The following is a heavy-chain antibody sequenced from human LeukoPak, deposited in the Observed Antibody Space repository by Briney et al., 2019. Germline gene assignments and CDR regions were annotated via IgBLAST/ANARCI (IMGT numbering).Heavy chain of an antibody. CDR2: INTNTGNP. D-gene: IGHD3-10*01. Sequence: GASVKVSCKASGYTFTSYAMNWVRQAPGQGLEWMGWINTNTGNPTYAQGFTGRFVFSLDTSVSTAYLQISSLKAEDTAVYYCARAPGITMVRGVITRYFDYWGQGTLVTVSS. CDR1: GYTFTSYA. J-gene: IGHJ4*02. V-gene: IGHV7-4-1*02. CDR3: ARAPGITMVRGVITRYFDY.